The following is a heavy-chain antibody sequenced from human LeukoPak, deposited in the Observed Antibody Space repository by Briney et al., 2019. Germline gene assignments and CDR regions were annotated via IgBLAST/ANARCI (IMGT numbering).Heavy chain of an antibody. V-gene: IGHV3-30*18. D-gene: IGHD1-1*01. J-gene: IGHJ3*02. Sequence: PGRSLRLSCAASGFTFSSSGIHWVRQAPDKGREWVAFITYDGIDKFYADSVKGRFTISRDNSKNTMYLQMNSLRPEDTAVYYCVKDRSTYYAFDIWGQGTKVTVSS. CDR1: GFTFSSSG. CDR3: VKDRSTYYAFDI. CDR2: ITYDGIDK.